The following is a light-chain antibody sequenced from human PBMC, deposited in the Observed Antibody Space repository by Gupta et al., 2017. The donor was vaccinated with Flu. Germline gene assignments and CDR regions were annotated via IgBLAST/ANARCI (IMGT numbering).Light chain of an antibody. V-gene: IGLV8-61*01. Sequence: SGSVSTGHYPSWYQQTPGQAPRTLISITKIRSYGVPGRFSGSILGNRAALTITGAQADDEADYYCVLYLGSGLWVFGGGTKLTVL. J-gene: IGLJ3*02. CDR2: ITK. CDR3: VLYLGSGLWV. CDR1: SGSVSTGHY.